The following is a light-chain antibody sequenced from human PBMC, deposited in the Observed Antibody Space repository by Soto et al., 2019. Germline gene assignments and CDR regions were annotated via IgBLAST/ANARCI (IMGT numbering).Light chain of an antibody. CDR2: GNS. CDR1: SSNIGAGYD. J-gene: IGLJ3*02. Sequence: QSVLTQPPSVSGAPGQRVTISCTGSSSNIGAGYDVHWYQQLPGTAPKLLISGNSNRPSGVPDRFSGSKSGTSASLAITGLQAAAEADYYCQSYDSSLSGWVFGGGTKLTVL. CDR3: QSYDSSLSGWV. V-gene: IGLV1-40*01.